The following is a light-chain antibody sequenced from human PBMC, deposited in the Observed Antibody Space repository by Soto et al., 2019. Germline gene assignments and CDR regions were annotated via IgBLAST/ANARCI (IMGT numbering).Light chain of an antibody. J-gene: IGLJ1*01. CDR1: SSDVGGYNY. V-gene: IGLV2-14*01. Sequence: QSALTQPASVSGDPVQSITISCTGISSDVGGYNYVSWYQQHPGKAPKFMIYEVSRRPSGVSNRFSGSKSGNTASLTVSGLQAEDEADYYCSSYTTSNTYVFGTGTKVTVL. CDR3: SSYTTSNTYV. CDR2: EVS.